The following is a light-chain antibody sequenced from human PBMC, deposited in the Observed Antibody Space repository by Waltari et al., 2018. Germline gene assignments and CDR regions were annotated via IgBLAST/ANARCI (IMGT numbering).Light chain of an antibody. V-gene: IGKV3-11*01. CDR3: QQRSNLLT. Sequence: EIVLTQSPARALSLSPGERATLSCRASQSVSSYLAWYQQKPAQAPRLLIYDASNRATGIPARFSGSGSGTDFTLTISSLEPEDFAVYYCQQRSNLLTFGGGTKVEIK. CDR1: QSVSSY. CDR2: DAS. J-gene: IGKJ4*01.